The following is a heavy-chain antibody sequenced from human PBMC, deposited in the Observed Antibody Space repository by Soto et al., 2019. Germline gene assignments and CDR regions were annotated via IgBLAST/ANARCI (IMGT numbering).Heavy chain of an antibody. CDR3: ARKQPAAIQGWAYGMDV. Sequence: PGGSLRLSCVASGFTVSTNYLSWVRQVPGKGLEWVSVLHGSGSTSYADSVKGRFTISRDNARNTFYLQMNSLRVEDTAVYYCARKQPAAIQGWAYGMDVWGQVTTVTFSS. V-gene: IGHV3-53*01. D-gene: IGHD2-2*01. CDR2: LHGSGST. CDR1: GFTVSTNY. J-gene: IGHJ6*02.